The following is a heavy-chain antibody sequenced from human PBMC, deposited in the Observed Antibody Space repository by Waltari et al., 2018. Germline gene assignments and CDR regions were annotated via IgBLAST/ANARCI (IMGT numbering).Heavy chain of an antibody. CDR2: ISSSISYI. Sequence: EVQLVESGGGLVKPGGSLRLSCAASGFTFSSYSMNWVRQAPGKGLEWVSSISSSISYIYSADSGKGRFTISRDNAKNSLYLQMNSLRAEDTAVYYCARDPVDTAMAYYYYYGMDVWGQGTTVTVSS. D-gene: IGHD5-18*01. CDR3: ARDPVDTAMAYYYYYGMDV. J-gene: IGHJ6*02. V-gene: IGHV3-21*01. CDR1: GFTFSSYS.